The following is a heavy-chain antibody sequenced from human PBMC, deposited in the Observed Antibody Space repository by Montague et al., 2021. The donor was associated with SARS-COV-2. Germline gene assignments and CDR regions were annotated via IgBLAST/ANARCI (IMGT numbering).Heavy chain of an antibody. J-gene: IGHJ4*02. CDR1: GFTFSSYA. Sequence: SLRLSCAASGFTFSSYAMSWVRQAPGKGLEWVSVIYSGGSSTYYADSVKGRFTISRDNSKNTLYLQMNSLRAEDTAVYYCAKSRGMRYDSSGYYYPLDYWGQGTLVTVSS. D-gene: IGHD3-22*01. V-gene: IGHV3-23*03. CDR2: IYSGGSST. CDR3: AKSRGMRYDSSGYYYPLDY.